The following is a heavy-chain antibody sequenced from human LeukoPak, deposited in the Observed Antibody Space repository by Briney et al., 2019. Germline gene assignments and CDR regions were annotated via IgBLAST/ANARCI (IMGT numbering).Heavy chain of an antibody. Sequence: PSETLSLTCTVSGGSLSSGGDSWSWIRQPPGKGLEWIGYIHYSGSTNYNPSLKSRATISIDTSKNQFSLKLSSVTAADTAVYYCARSYGSGSYFENWGQGTLVTVSS. CDR3: ARSYGSGSYFEN. CDR1: GGSLSSGGDS. V-gene: IGHV4-61*08. J-gene: IGHJ4*02. D-gene: IGHD3-10*01. CDR2: IHYSGST.